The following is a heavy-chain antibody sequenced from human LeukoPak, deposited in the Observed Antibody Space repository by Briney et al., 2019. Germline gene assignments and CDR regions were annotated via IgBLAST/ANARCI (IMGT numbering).Heavy chain of an antibody. D-gene: IGHD3-16*01. CDR1: GYTFTSYA. V-gene: IGHV1-3*01. J-gene: IGHJ6*02. CDR3: ARVRGYYYGMDV. Sequence: SVKVSCKASGYTFTSYAMHWVRQAPGQRLEWMGWINAGNGNTKYSQKFQGRVTMTRNTSISTAYMELSSLRSEDTAVYYCARVRGYYYGMDVWGQGTTVTVSS. CDR2: INAGNGNT.